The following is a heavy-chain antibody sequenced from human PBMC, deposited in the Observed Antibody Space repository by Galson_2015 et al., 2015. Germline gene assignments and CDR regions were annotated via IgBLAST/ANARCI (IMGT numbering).Heavy chain of an antibody. J-gene: IGHJ5*02. CDR2: INTGNGNT. CDR1: GYTFTSYA. V-gene: IGHV1-3*04. Sequence: SVKVSCKASGYTFTSYAMHWVRQAPGQRLEWMGWINTGNGNTKYSQKFQDSVTITRDTSASTAYMELSSLESEDTAVYYCARDGPFYLLLSLNWFDPWGQGTLVTVSS. D-gene: IGHD2-2*01. CDR3: ARDGPFYLLLSLNWFDP.